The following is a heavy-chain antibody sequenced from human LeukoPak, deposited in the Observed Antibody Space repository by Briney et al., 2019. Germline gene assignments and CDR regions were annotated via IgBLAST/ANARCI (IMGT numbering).Heavy chain of an antibody. V-gene: IGHV1-46*01. CDR1: GYTFTSYY. Sequence: ASVKVSCKASGYTFTSYYMHWVRQAPGQGLEWMGIINPSGGSTSYAQKFQGRVTMTRDTSTSTVYMELSSLRSEDTAVYYCASYFWSGYYYDYWGQGTLVTVSS. CDR3: ASYFWSGYYYDY. D-gene: IGHD3-3*01. J-gene: IGHJ4*02. CDR2: INPSGGST.